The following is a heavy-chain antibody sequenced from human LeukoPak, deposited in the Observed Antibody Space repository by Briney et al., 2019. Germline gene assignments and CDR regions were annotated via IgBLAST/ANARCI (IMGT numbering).Heavy chain of an antibody. Sequence: PSETLSLTCAVSGGSISSSNWWSWVRQPPGKGLEWIGEIYHSGSTNYNPSLKSRVTISVDTSKNQFSLKLSSVTAADTAVYYCARGPSNYALDYWGQGTLVTVSS. V-gene: IGHV4-4*02. CDR1: GGSISSSNW. CDR2: IYHSGST. D-gene: IGHD4-11*01. J-gene: IGHJ4*02. CDR3: ARGPSNYALDY.